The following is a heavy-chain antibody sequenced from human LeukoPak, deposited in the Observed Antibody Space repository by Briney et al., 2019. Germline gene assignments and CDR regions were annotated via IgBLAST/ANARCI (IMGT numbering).Heavy chain of an antibody. CDR1: GFTFNSYA. D-gene: IGHD6-13*01. Sequence: PGGSLRLSCAASGFTFNSYAMKWVRQAPGKGLEWLAVVLSDGSDQYYGDSVQGRFTVSRDNSKNTLYLQMNSLRAEDTAVYYCARDQEEVSSWYNLGYYMDVWGKGTTVTISS. J-gene: IGHJ6*03. CDR3: ARDQEEVSSWYNLGYYMDV. V-gene: IGHV3-30*14. CDR2: VLSDGSDQ.